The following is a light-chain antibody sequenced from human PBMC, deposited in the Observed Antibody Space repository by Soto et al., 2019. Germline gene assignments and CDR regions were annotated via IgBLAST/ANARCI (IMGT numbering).Light chain of an antibody. Sequence: PMTQSPSPLSASLGDRVTITCRASQSINNLLAWYQQKPGKAPKFIIYDVSTLESGVPSRFSGSGSGTEFTLTISSLQPEDVATYYCQQYDSYPLTLGGGTKVDIK. CDR2: DVS. CDR1: QSINNL. V-gene: IGKV1-5*01. CDR3: QQYDSYPLT. J-gene: IGKJ4*02.